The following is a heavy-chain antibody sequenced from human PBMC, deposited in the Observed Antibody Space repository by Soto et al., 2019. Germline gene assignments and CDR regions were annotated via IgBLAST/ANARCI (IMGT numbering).Heavy chain of an antibody. V-gene: IGHV3-30*18. J-gene: IGHJ4*02. D-gene: IGHD3-10*01. CDR2: MSYDGSNE. CDR3: AKDLGTYYYGSGNYYTAGYLDF. CDR1: GFTFSRYG. Sequence: PGGSLRLSCAASGFTFSRYGMHWVRQAPGKGLEWVAVMSYDGSNEYYADSVKGRFTISRDNSKNTLFLQMNSLRVEDTAVYTCAKDLGTYYYGSGNYYTAGYLDFWGQGA.